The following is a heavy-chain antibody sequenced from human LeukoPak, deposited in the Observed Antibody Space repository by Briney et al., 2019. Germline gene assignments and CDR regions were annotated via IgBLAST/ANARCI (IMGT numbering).Heavy chain of an antibody. CDR3: AADPGLDWFGAHDAFDI. V-gene: IGHV1-69*05. CDR2: IIPIFGTA. Sequence: ASVKVSCKASGYTFTSYGISWVRQAPGQGLEWMGRIIPIFGTANYAQKFQERVTITRDMSTSTAYMELSSLRSEDTAVYYCAADPGLDWFGAHDAFDIWGQGTMVTVSS. D-gene: IGHD3-10*01. CDR1: GYTFTSYG. J-gene: IGHJ3*02.